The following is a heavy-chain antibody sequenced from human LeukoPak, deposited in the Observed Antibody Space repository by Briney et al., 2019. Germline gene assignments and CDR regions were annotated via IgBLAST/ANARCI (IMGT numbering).Heavy chain of an antibody. J-gene: IGHJ5*02. D-gene: IGHD3-3*01. CDR3: ARDLIETIFGVVIIGGWFDP. V-gene: IGHV1-69*01. CDR1: GGTFSSYA. CDR2: IIPIFGTA. Sequence: SVKVSCKASGGTFSSYAISWVRQAPGQGLEWMGGIIPIFGTANYAQKFQGRVTTTADESTSTAYMELSSLRSEDTAVYYCARDLIETIFGVVIIGGWFDPWGQGTLVTVSS.